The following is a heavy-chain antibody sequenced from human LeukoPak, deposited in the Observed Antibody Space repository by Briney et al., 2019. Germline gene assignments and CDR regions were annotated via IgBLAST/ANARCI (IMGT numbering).Heavy chain of an antibody. Sequence: PGGSLRLSCAASGFTFSSYAMHWVRQAPGKGLEWVAVISYDGSNKYNAESMKGRFTISRDNSKNTLYLQMNSLRAEDTAVYYCARGPVVPSAGFGLDYWGQGTLVTVSS. V-gene: IGHV3-30-3*01. D-gene: IGHD2-2*01. CDR1: GFTFSSYA. CDR2: ISYDGSNK. CDR3: ARGPVVPSAGFGLDY. J-gene: IGHJ4*02.